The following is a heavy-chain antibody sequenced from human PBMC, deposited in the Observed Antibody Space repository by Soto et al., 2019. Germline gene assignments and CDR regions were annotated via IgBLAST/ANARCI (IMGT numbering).Heavy chain of an antibody. CDR2: ISPSSSFL. V-gene: IGHV3-21*06. CDR1: GFSFRSYY. Sequence: LRLSCAASGFSFRSYYMIWVRQAPGRGLEWVSSISPSSSFLSYADSLKGRFTISRDNAKSSVNLQMNSLRVEDTAVYYCASPHFISYSGYEERDYWGQGTLVTVSS. J-gene: IGHJ4*02. CDR3: ASPHFISYSGYEERDY. D-gene: IGHD5-12*01.